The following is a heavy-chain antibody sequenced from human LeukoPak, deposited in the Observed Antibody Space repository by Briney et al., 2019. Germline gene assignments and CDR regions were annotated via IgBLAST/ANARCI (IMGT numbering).Heavy chain of an antibody. V-gene: IGHV3-30-3*01. CDR2: ISYDGSNK. Sequence: GGSLGLSCAASGFTFSSYAMHWVRQAPGKGLEWVAVISYDGSNKYYADSVKGRFTISRDNSKNTLYLQMNSLRAEDTAVYYCARVGTGRAFDIWGQGTMVTVSS. J-gene: IGHJ3*02. CDR3: ARVGTGRAFDI. D-gene: IGHD7-27*01. CDR1: GFTFSSYA.